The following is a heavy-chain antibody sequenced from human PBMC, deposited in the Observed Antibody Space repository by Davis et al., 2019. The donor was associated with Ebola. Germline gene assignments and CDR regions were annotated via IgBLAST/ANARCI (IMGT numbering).Heavy chain of an antibody. CDR3: ARGEAAAGDSWFDP. CDR1: GGSISSYY. Sequence: PSETLSLTCTVSGGSISSYYWSWIRQPPGKGLEWIGYIYYSGSTNYNPSLKSRVTISVDTSKNQFSLKLSSVTAADTAVYYCARGEAAAGDSWFDPWGQGTLVTVSS. CDR2: IYYSGST. D-gene: IGHD6-13*01. V-gene: IGHV4-59*01. J-gene: IGHJ5*02.